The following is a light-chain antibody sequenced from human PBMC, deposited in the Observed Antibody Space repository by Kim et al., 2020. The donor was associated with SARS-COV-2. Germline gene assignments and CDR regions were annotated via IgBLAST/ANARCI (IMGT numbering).Light chain of an antibody. CDR3: QLWDSTVV. CDR2: RNT. CDR1: NIGSKN. Sequence: VSVALGQTARITCGGNNIGSKNVHWYHQKTGQAPVLVIYRNTNRPSGIPERFSGSNSGNTATLTITRAQVGDEADYYCQLWDSTVVFGGGTQLTVL. V-gene: IGLV3-9*01. J-gene: IGLJ3*02.